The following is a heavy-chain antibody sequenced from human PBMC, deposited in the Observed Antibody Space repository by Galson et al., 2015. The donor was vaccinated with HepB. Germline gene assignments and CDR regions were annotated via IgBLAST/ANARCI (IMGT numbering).Heavy chain of an antibody. CDR2: INPNSGGT. D-gene: IGHD3-3*01. CDR3: ASYDFWSGYFGSAFYYGMDV. J-gene: IGHJ6*02. CDR1: GYTFTGYY. Sequence: SVKVSCKASGYTFTGYYMHWVRQAPGQGLEWMGWINPNSGGTNYAQKFQGRVTMTRDTSISTAYMELSRLRSDDTAVYYCASYDFWSGYFGSAFYYGMDVWGQGTTVTVSS. V-gene: IGHV1-2*02.